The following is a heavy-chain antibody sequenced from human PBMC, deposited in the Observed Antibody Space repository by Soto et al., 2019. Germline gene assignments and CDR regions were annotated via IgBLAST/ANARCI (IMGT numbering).Heavy chain of an antibody. Sequence: QVQLVQSGAEVKKPGASVKVSCKASGYTFTNLGITWVRQAPGQGLEWMGCISAYNGNTNNAQKYQARVTITTDPSTSTAYMERRTLRADDTAVYYGARGGTPIDYWGQGTLVTVSS. V-gene: IGHV1-18*01. J-gene: IGHJ4*02. CDR3: ARGGTPIDY. CDR2: ISAYNGNT. CDR1: GYTFTNLG. D-gene: IGHD3-16*01.